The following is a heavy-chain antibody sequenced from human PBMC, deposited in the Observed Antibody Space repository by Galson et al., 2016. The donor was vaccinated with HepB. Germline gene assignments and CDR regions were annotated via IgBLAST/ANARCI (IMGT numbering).Heavy chain of an antibody. CDR2: INHSGST. J-gene: IGHJ4*02. V-gene: IGHV4-34*01. CDR3: ATDSSGWYWAFDY. CDR1: GGSFSGYY. D-gene: IGHD6-19*01. Sequence: ETLSLICAVYGGSFSGYYWSWIRQPPGKGLEWIGEINHSGSTNYNPSLKSRVTISVDTSKNQFSLKLSSVTAADTAVYYCATDSSGWYWAFDYWGQGTLVTVSS.